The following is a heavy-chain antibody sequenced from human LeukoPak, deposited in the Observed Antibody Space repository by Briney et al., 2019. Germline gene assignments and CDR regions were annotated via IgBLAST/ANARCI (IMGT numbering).Heavy chain of an antibody. V-gene: IGHV4-4*07. CDR3: AREYISSSFFDY. D-gene: IGHD6-6*01. CDR2: TYTSGST. Sequence: PSETLSLTCIVSGGSISNYYWSWIRQPARKGLEWIGRTYTSGSTNYNPSLKSRVTMSVDTSKNQSSLKVNSVTAADTAVYYCAREYISSSFFDYWGQGTLVTVSS. CDR1: GGSISNYY. J-gene: IGHJ4*02.